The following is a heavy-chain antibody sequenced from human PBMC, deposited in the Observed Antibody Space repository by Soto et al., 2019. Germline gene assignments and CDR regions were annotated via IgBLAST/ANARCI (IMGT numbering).Heavy chain of an antibody. D-gene: IGHD3-9*01. CDR3: ASRLRFFDMDAFDI. V-gene: IGHV3-33*01. Sequence: QVQLVESGGGVVQPGRSLRLSCAASGFTFSSYGMHWVRQAPGKGLEWVAVIWYDGSNKYYADSVKGRFTISRDNSKNTLYLQMNSLRAEDTAVYYCASRLRFFDMDAFDIWGQGTMVTVSS. CDR1: GFTFSSYG. J-gene: IGHJ3*02. CDR2: IWYDGSNK.